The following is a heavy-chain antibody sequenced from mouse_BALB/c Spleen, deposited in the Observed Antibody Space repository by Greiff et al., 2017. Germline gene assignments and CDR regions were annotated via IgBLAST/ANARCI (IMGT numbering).Heavy chain of an antibody. CDR1: GYTFTSYW. V-gene: IGHV1-7*01. Sequence: QVQLQQSGAELAKPGASVKMYCKASGYTFTSYWMHWVKQRPGQGLEWIGYINPSTGYTEYNQKFKDKATLTADKSSSTAYMQLSSLTSEDSAVYYCARSHYGKKDYWGQGTTLTVSS. J-gene: IGHJ2*01. D-gene: IGHD2-1*01. CDR2: INPSTGYT. CDR3: ARSHYGKKDY.